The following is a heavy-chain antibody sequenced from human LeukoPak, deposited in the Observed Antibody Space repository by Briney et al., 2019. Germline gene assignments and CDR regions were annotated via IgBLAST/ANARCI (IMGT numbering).Heavy chain of an antibody. CDR3: ARDPGSSSGWYPTDY. CDR1: GYTFTSYG. J-gene: IGHJ4*02. D-gene: IGHD6-19*01. Sequence: ASVKVSCKASGYTFTSYGISWVRQAPGQGLEWMGWISAYNGNTNYAQTLQGRVTMTTDTSTSTAYMELRSLRSDDTAVYYCARDPGSSSGWYPTDYWGQGTLVTVSS. V-gene: IGHV1-18*01. CDR2: ISAYNGNT.